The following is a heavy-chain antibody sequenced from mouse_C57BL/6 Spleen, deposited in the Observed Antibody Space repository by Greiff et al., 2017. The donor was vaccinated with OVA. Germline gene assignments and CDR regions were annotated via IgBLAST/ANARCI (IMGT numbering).Heavy chain of an antibody. CDR1: GFSFNTYA. Sequence: EVQVVESGGGLVQPKGSLKLSCAASGFSFNTYAMNWVRQAPGKGLEWVARIRSKSNNYATYYADSVKDRFTISRADSESMLYLQMNNLKTEDTAMYYCVRQGSLPRFDVWGTGTTVTVSS. V-gene: IGHV10-1*01. CDR3: VRQGSLPRFDV. J-gene: IGHJ1*03. CDR2: IRSKSNNYAT. D-gene: IGHD2-1*01.